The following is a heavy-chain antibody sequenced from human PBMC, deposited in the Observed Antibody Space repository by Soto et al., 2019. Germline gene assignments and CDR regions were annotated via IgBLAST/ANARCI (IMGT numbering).Heavy chain of an antibody. D-gene: IGHD4-17*01. J-gene: IGHJ4*02. CDR2: IIAVLGIT. CDR1: GGTSSTYT. V-gene: IGHV1-69*08. Sequence: QVHLVQSGAEVRKPGSSVKVSCKASGGTSSTYTISWGRQAPGQGLEWMGRIIAVLGITNYAQSFQGRVTITADKSTSTAYMELSSLRSEDTAVYYCAREEGTVTYDYWGQGTLVTVSS. CDR3: AREEGTVTYDY.